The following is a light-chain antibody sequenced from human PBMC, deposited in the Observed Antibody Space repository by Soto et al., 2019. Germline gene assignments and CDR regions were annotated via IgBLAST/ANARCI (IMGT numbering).Light chain of an antibody. V-gene: IGLV2-14*03. CDR2: EVT. Sequence: LTQPASVSGSPGQSITISCTGTSSDIGGYNYVSWYQQHPGKAPKLLIYEVTNRPSGVSDRFSGSKSDSTASLTISGLQADDEADYYCTSWTTNNIPYVFGTGTKVTVL. CDR3: TSWTTNNIPYV. CDR1: SSDIGGYNY. J-gene: IGLJ1*01.